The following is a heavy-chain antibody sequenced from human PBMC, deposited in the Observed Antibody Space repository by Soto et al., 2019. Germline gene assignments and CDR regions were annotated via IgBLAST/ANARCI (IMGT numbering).Heavy chain of an antibody. CDR2: INHSGST. CDR1: GGSFSGYY. CDR3: ARKQTAYNWFDP. D-gene: IGHD5-18*01. Sequence: SETLSLTCAVYGGSFSGYYWSWIRQPPGKGLEWIGEINHSGSTNYNPSLKSRVTISVDTSKNQFSLKLSSVTAADTAVYYCARKQTAYNWFDPWGQGTLVTVSS. V-gene: IGHV4-34*01. J-gene: IGHJ5*02.